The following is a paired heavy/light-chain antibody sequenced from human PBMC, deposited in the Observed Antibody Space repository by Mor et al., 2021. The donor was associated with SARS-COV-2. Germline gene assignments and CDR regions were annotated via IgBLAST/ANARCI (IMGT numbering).Light chain of an antibody. CDR2: ATS. J-gene: IGKJ3*01. V-gene: IGKV3-20*01. Sequence: EIVLTQSPGTLSLSPGQRATLSCRASQSIRNDYLAWYQQKPGQAPRLLIYATSTRATGVPDRFTGSGSGTHFTLTITRLEPEDFAVYYCQQYGTTPPVTFGPGTKVDVK. CDR1: QSIRNDY. CDR3: QQYGTTPPVT.
Heavy chain of an antibody. CDR3: AASTEVRDFDWLLPLAS. D-gene: IGHD3-9*01. CDR1: GFTFKSYE. Sequence: EVRLVESGGALVQPGGSLRLSCAASGFTFKSYEMNWVRQAPGKGLEWVSYISPSGTTRHHADSVKGRFTISRDNAKKSLYLQMNNLRAEDTAVYYCAASTEVRDFDWLLPLASWGQGTLVSVSS. J-gene: IGHJ4*02. V-gene: IGHV3-48*03. CDR2: ISPSGTTR.